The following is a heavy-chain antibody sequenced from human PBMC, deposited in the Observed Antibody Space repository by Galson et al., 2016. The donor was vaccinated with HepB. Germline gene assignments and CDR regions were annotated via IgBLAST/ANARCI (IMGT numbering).Heavy chain of an antibody. CDR3: ARRGLRTGYDKVFDI. V-gene: IGHV5-51*03. D-gene: IGHD5-12*01. J-gene: IGHJ3*02. CDR1: APGFGDFS. CDR2: IFPGDSGT. Sequence: QSGAEVKEPGQSLKITCTTSAPGFGDFSIAWARQMPGKGLEWMGFIFPGDSGTTYSPSFQGRVTITADKSINTAYLQWTSLQASDTATYYCARRGLRTGYDKVFDIWDRGTTVIVS.